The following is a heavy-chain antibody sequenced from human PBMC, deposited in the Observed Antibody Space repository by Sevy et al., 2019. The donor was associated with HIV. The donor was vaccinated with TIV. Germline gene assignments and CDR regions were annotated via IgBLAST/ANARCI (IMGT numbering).Heavy chain of an antibody. D-gene: IGHD5-18*01. CDR2: ISSSSSTI. Sequence: GGSLRLSCAASGFTFSSYSMNWVRQAPGKGLEWVSYISSSSSTIYYADSVKGRFTISRDNAKNSLYLQMNSLRDEDTAVYYCARDREGYSYGYLSYYYYYGIDVWVQGTTVTVSS. V-gene: IGHV3-48*02. CDR1: GFTFSSYS. CDR3: ARDREGYSYGYLSYYYYYGIDV. J-gene: IGHJ6*02.